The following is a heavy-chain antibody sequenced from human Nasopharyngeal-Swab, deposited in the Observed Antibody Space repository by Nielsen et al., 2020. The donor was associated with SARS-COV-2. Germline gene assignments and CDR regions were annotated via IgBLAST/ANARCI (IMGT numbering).Heavy chain of an antibody. V-gene: IGHV3-7*03. Sequence: GESLKISCGGSGFTFSDYWMSWVRQSPEKGLEWVANIKQDGTLKSYVDSVKGRFIISMDNAKNSLDLQMNRLRVEDTAVYYCVRNEIWGQGTLVTVS. J-gene: IGHJ4*02. CDR2: IKQDGTLK. CDR3: VRNEI. CDR1: GFTFSDYW.